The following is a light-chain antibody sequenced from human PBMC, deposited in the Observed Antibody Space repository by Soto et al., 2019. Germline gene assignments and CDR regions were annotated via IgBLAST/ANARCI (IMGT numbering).Light chain of an antibody. Sequence: EIVLTQSPGTLSLSPGERATLSFRAIQSVSSSYLAWYQQKPGQAPRLLIYGASTRATGIPARFSGSGSGTEFTLIISSLQSEDFAVYYCQQYNNCPMVTFGPGTKVDI. V-gene: IGKV3-15*01. CDR3: QQYNNCPMVT. CDR1: QSVSSSY. J-gene: IGKJ3*01. CDR2: GAS.